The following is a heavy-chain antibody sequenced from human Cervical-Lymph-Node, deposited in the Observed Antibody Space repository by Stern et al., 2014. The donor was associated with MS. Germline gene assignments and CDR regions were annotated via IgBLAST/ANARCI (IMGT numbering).Heavy chain of an antibody. V-gene: IGHV1-69*06. Sequence: MQLVESGAEVKKPGSSVKVSCKASGDSFSGYDVSWVRPAPGKGLEWVGKIIPSFGTTNYAQKFQGRLTITADKSTSTAYMELSSLTSDDTAVYYCARGETPTPSYGLDVWGPGTTVTVSS. CDR2: IIPSFGTT. CDR1: GDSFSGYD. D-gene: IGHD4-23*01. CDR3: ARGETPTPSYGLDV. J-gene: IGHJ6*02.